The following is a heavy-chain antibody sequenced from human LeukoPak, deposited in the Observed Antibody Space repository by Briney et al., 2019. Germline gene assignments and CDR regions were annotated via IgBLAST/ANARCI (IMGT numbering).Heavy chain of an antibody. V-gene: IGHV3-48*03. D-gene: IGHD5-12*01. Sequence: PGGSLRLSCAAFGFTFSSYEMNWVRQAPGKGLEWVSYISSSGNTIYYADSVKGRFTISRDNAKNSLNLQMNSLSAEDTAVYYCARDFNPAGSNSGWATCAYWGQGTLVTVSS. CDR1: GFTFSSYE. CDR2: ISSSGNTI. J-gene: IGHJ4*02. CDR3: ARDFNPAGSNSGWATCAY.